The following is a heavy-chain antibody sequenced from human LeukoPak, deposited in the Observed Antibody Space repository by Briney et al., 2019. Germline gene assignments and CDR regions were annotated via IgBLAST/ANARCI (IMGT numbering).Heavy chain of an antibody. J-gene: IGHJ4*02. D-gene: IGHD1-26*01. Sequence: PSETLSLTCAVYGGSFSGYYWSWIRQPPGKGLEWIGEINHSGSTNYNPSLKSRVTISVDTSKNQFSLKLSSVTAADTAVYYCARLNGGSYYFDYWGQGTLVTVSS. CDR1: GGSFSGYY. CDR2: INHSGST. V-gene: IGHV4-34*01. CDR3: ARLNGGSYYFDY.